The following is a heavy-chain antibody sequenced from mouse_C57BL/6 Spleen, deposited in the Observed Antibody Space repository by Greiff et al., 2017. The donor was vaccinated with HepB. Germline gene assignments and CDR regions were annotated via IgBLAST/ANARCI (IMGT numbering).Heavy chain of an antibody. D-gene: IGHD1-1*01. V-gene: IGHV1-4*01. CDR3: ARGITTVVATDYAMDY. CDR1: GYTFTSYT. Sequence: VQLVESGAELARPGASVKMSCKASGYTFTSYTMHWVKQRPGQGLEWIGYINPSSGYTKYNQKFKDKATLTADKSSSTAYMQLSSLTSEDSAVYYCARGITTVVATDYAMDYWGQGTSVTVSS. CDR2: INPSSGYT. J-gene: IGHJ4*01.